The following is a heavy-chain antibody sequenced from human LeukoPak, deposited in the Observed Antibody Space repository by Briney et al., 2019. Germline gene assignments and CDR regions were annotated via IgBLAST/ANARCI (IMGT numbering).Heavy chain of an antibody. Sequence: KPSETLSLTCTVSGGSISSYYWSWIRHPAGKGLEQIGRIYTSGSTNYNPSLKSRVTMSVDTSKNQFSLKLSSVTAADTAVYYCARHYGSSSDLGYWGQGTLVIVSS. J-gene: IGHJ4*02. V-gene: IGHV4-4*07. CDR2: IYTSGST. D-gene: IGHD6-6*01. CDR3: ARHYGSSSDLGY. CDR1: GGSISSYY.